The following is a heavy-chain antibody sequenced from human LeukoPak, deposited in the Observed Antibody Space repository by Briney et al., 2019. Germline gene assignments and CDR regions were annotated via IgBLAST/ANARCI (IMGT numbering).Heavy chain of an antibody. CDR2: IIPIFGTA. CDR1: GGTFSSYA. Sequence: ASVKVPCKASGGTFSSYAISWVRQAPGQGLEWMGGIIPIFGTANYAQKFQGRVTITADKSTSTDYMELSSLRSEDTAVYYCARGGDSYGNQYYFDYWGQGTLVTVSS. CDR3: ARGGDSYGNQYYFDY. J-gene: IGHJ4*02. V-gene: IGHV1-69*06. D-gene: IGHD5-18*01.